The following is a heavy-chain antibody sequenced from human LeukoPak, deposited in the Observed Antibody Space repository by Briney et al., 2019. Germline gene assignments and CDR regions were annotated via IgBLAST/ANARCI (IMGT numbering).Heavy chain of an antibody. D-gene: IGHD3-10*01. V-gene: IGHV1-24*01. Sequence: ASVKVSCKVSGYSFSEAFMHWVRQAPGKGLEWMGGFDPEHDQTIYAQKLQGRVTMSADTSTDTAYMELSSLRSEDTAVYYCTSMDGLTAFDYWGQGTLVTVSS. J-gene: IGHJ4*02. CDR3: TSMDGLTAFDY. CDR2: FDPEHDQT. CDR1: GYSFSEAF.